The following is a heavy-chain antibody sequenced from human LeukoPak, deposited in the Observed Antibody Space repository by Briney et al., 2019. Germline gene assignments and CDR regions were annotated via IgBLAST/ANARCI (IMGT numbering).Heavy chain of an antibody. J-gene: IGHJ5*02. CDR3: ARVAPWGFWFDP. CDR1: GYTFTRYY. Sequence: ASVKVSCTASGYTFTRYYMHWVRQAPGQGLEWMGIINPSGGSTSYAQKFQGRVTMTRDTSTSTVYMELSSLRSEDTAVYYCARVAPWGFWFDPWGQGTLVTVSS. V-gene: IGHV1-46*01. D-gene: IGHD7-27*01. CDR2: INPSGGST.